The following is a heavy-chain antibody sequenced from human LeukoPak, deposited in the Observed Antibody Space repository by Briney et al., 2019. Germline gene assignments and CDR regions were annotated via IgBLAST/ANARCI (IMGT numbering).Heavy chain of an antibody. V-gene: IGHV3-48*01. D-gene: IGHD5-12*01. CDR2: ISSLSSTI. CDR1: GFTFSSYG. J-gene: IGHJ6*03. CDR3: ARGGRGYVTYSYYIDV. Sequence: GGSLRLSCAASGFTFSSYGMNWVRQAPGKGLEWISYISSLSSTIYYADSVKGRFTVSRDNVNNSLYLQMNSLRAEDTAVYYCARGGRGYVTYSYYIDVWGKGTTVTVSS.